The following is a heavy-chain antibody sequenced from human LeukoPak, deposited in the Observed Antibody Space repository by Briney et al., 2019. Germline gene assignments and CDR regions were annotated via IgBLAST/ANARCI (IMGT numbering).Heavy chain of an antibody. CDR2: ISSSSSTI. V-gene: IGHV3-48*01. D-gene: IGHD6-6*01. CDR1: GFTFSSYW. CDR3: AKDPTSSSALDY. Sequence: GGSLRLSCAASGFTFSSYWMSWVRQAPGKGLEWISHISSSSSTIYYADSMKGRFTISRDNAKNSLYLQMNSLRADDTAVYYCAKDPTSSSALDYWGQGTLVTVSS. J-gene: IGHJ4*02.